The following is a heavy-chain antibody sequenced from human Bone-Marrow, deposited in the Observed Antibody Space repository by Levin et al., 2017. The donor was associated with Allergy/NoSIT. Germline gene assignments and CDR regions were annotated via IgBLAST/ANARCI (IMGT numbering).Heavy chain of an antibody. Sequence: AGGSLRLSCAVSGFTVSNNFMIWYRQAPGKGLEWVSLIYSGGGVYYADSVKGRFTISRDSSKNTLYLQMNSLRAEDTAVYYCAGDRHCISNTCYGAWGQGTLVTVSS. CDR3: AGDRHCISNTCYGA. CDR1: GFTVSNNF. D-gene: IGHD2/OR15-2a*01. CDR2: IYSGGGV. V-gene: IGHV3-53*01. J-gene: IGHJ5*02.